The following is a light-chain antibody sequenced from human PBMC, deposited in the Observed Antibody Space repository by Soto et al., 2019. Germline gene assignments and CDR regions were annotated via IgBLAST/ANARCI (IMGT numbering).Light chain of an antibody. J-gene: IGKJ5*01. Sequence: EIVMTQSPATLSVSPGERATLSCRASQSVGNNLAWYQQKPGQAPRLLIHGASIRATGVPARFSGSGSGTDFTLTISSLQPEDFATYYCQQANSFPITFGQGTRLEIK. CDR3: QQANSFPIT. CDR1: QSVGNN. V-gene: IGKV3-15*01. CDR2: GAS.